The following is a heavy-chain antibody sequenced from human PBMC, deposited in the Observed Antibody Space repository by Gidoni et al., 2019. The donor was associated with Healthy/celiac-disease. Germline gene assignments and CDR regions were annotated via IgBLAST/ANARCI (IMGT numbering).Heavy chain of an antibody. J-gene: IGHJ4*02. CDR3: AREGVEAVGWCVDY. D-gene: IGHD6-19*01. Sequence: QVPLVQSGAEVKKPVSSVTVSCTASGGPFSSYTISWVRQAPGQGLEWMGRIIPIMGIANYAQKCQGRVTITADKSTSTAYMELSSLRSEDTAVYYCAREGVEAVGWCVDYWGQGTLVTVSS. V-gene: IGHV1-69*08. CDR1: GGPFSSYT. CDR2: IIPIMGIA.